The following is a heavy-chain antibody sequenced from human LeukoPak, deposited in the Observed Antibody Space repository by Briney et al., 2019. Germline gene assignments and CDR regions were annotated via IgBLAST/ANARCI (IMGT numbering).Heavy chain of an antibody. V-gene: IGHV4-30-2*01. Sequence: SQTLSLTCTVSGGSISTGTYYWSWVRQPPGKGLEWLGYIYHTGNTYYNPSLKSRVTISVDTSKNQFSLKLTSVTAADTAVYYCARDSISLAGGSPAYYFDYWGQGTLVAVSS. CDR3: ARDSISLAGGSPAYYFDY. J-gene: IGHJ4*02. D-gene: IGHD6-25*01. CDR1: GGSISTGTYY. CDR2: IYHTGNT.